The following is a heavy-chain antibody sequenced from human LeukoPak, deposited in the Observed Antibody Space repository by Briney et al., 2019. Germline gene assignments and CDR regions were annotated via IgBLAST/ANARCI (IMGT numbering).Heavy chain of an antibody. Sequence: ASVKVSCKVSGYTLTELSMHWVRQAPGKGLEWMGGFDPEDGETIYAQKFQGRVTMTEDTSTDTAYMELSSLRSEDTAVYYCATSTAAAGKGYNWFDPWGQGTLVTASS. CDR3: ATSTAAAGKGYNWFDP. V-gene: IGHV1-24*01. CDR2: FDPEDGET. D-gene: IGHD6-13*01. J-gene: IGHJ5*02. CDR1: GYTLTELS.